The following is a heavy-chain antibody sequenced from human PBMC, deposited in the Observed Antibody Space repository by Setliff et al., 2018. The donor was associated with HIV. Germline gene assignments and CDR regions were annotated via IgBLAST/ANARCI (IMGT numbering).Heavy chain of an antibody. Sequence: GGSLRLSCSASGFSFGDFAMSWVRQAPGKGLECVGFIRSKARGGATEYAASVKGRFTISRDDLKNSIYLQMNSLKTEDTAVYFCVRAHTSGYLYWDYWGQGMLVTVSS. CDR2: IRSKARGGAT. CDR3: VRAHTSGYLYWDY. J-gene: IGHJ4*02. D-gene: IGHD3-22*01. CDR1: GFSFGDFA. V-gene: IGHV3-49*04.